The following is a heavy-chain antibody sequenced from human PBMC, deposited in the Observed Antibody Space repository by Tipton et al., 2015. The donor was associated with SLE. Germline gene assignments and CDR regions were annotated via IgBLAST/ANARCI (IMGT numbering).Heavy chain of an antibody. Sequence: LRLSCAVYGGSFSGYYWSWIRQPPGKGLEWIGEINHSGSTNYNLSLKSRVTISVDTSKNQFSLKLSSVTAADTAVYYCARRKAARGRYWYFDLWGRGTLVTVSS. CDR3: ARRKAARGRYWYFDL. CDR1: GGSFSGYY. D-gene: IGHD6-13*01. J-gene: IGHJ2*01. V-gene: IGHV4-34*01. CDR2: INHSGST.